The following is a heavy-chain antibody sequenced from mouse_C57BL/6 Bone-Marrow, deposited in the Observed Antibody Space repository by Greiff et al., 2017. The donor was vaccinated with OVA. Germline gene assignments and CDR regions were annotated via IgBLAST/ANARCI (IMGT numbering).Heavy chain of an antibody. J-gene: IGHJ2*01. V-gene: IGHV1-42*01. CDR3: ARPLMVTTDGLGY. Sequence: EVQRVESGPELVKPGASVKISCKASGYSFTGYYMNWVKQSPEKSLEWIGEINPSTGGTTYNQKFKAKATLTVDKSSSTAYMQLKSLTSEDSAVYYCARPLMVTTDGLGYWGQGTTLTVSS. CDR2: INPSTGGT. D-gene: IGHD2-2*01. CDR1: GYSFTGYY.